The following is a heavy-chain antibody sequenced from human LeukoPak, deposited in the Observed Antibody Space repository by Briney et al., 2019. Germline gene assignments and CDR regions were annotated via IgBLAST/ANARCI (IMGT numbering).Heavy chain of an antibody. CDR1: GGSISSSNW. CDR2: IYHSGST. D-gene: IGHD6-13*01. Sequence: SETLSLTCAVSGGSISSSNWWSWVRQPPGKGLEWIGEIYHSGSTNYNPSLKSRVTISVDKSKNQFSLKLSSVTAADTAVYYCAIKYSSSWSHDAFDIWGQGTMVTVSS. J-gene: IGHJ3*02. CDR3: AIKYSSSWSHDAFDI. V-gene: IGHV4-4*02.